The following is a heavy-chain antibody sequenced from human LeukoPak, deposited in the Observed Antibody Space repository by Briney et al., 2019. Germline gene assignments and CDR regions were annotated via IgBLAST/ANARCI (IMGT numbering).Heavy chain of an antibody. Sequence: ASVKVSCKASGYTFTSYGISWVRQAPGQGLEWMGWISAYNGNTNYAQKLQGRVTMTTDTSTGTAYMELRSLRSDDTAVYYCARAPRDTAMAPSRYWGQGTLVTVSS. J-gene: IGHJ4*02. D-gene: IGHD5-18*01. CDR1: GYTFTSYG. CDR2: ISAYNGNT. V-gene: IGHV1-18*01. CDR3: ARAPRDTAMAPSRY.